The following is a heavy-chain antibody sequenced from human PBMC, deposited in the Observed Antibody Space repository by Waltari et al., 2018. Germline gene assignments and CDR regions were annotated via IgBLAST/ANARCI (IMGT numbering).Heavy chain of an antibody. D-gene: IGHD2-15*01. CDR1: GITLTSYV. J-gene: IGHJ6*02. V-gene: IGHV3-30*18. Sequence: QVRLVESGGGVVQAGRSLRLSCDGSGITLTSYVLPRVRPPPGKGLEWVAVVSQFGANACYADSVKGRFTSSRDDSKNTVSLQIHSLRAEDTAVYFCAKDPAYSEYYYYGMDLWGQGTTVTVSS. CDR2: VSQFGANA. CDR3: AKDPAYSEYYYYGMDL.